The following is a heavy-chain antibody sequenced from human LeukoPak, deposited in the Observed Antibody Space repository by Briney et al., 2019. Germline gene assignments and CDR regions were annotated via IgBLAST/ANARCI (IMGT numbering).Heavy chain of an antibody. J-gene: IGHJ4*02. Sequence: ASVKVSCKASGYTFTGYYMHWVRQAPGQGLEWMGWINPNSGGTNYAQKFQGRVTMTRDTSMSTAYMELSRLRSDDTAVYYCARDYYDSSGYWYYFDYWGQGTLVTVSS. D-gene: IGHD3-22*01. CDR3: ARDYYDSSGYWYYFDY. V-gene: IGHV1-2*02. CDR1: GYTFTGYY. CDR2: INPNSGGT.